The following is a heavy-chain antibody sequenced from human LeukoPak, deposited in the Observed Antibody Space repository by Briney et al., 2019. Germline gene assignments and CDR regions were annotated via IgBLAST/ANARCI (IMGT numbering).Heavy chain of an antibody. J-gene: IGHJ4*02. CDR3: AKDLNSGYYFYFDY. CDR1: GFAFSRYS. V-gene: IGHV3-15*07. Sequence: GGSLRLSCAASGFAFSRYSMNWVRQAPGKGLEWVGHIKSRTDGGTTDFAAPVKGRFTISRDDSKNTLYLQMNGLKTEDTAVYYCAKDLNSGYYFYFDYWGQGTLVTVSS. CDR2: IKSRTDGGTT. D-gene: IGHD3-22*01.